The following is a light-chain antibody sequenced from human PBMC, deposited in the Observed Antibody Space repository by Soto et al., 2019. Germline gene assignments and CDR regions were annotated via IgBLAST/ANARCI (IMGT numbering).Light chain of an antibody. CDR2: KAS. V-gene: IGKV1-5*03. Sequence: DIQMPQSPSTLSALEGDGVTIICRASRSISSWLAGYKQKPGKAPKPLIFKASSLESGVPSRVSGSGSGTEFTLPISSPQPDYFATYYCQQDNSPWTFGQGTKVEIK. CDR3: QQDNSPWT. CDR1: RSISSW. J-gene: IGKJ1*01.